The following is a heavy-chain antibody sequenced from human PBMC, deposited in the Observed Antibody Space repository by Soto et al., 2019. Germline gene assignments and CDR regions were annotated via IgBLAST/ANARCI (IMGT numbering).Heavy chain of an antibody. CDR1: SVDHG. J-gene: IGHJ6*03. CDR2: IYYSGST. V-gene: IGHV4-61*08. CDR3: ARSYRRYCSGGSCYSYYYYYLDV. Sequence: SVDHGGRCIRKHQGKGLEWIGYIYYSGSTNYSPSLKSRVTISVDTSKNQFSLKLSSVTAADTAVYYCARSYRRYCSGGSCYSYYYYYLDVWGKGTTVTVSS. D-gene: IGHD2-15*01.